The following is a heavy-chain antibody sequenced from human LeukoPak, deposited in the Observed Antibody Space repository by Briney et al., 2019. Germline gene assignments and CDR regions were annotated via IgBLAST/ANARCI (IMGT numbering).Heavy chain of an antibody. J-gene: IGHJ3*02. CDR3: ARHSYGSGDAFDI. Sequence: NPSETLSLTCAVYGGSFGGYYWSWIRQPPGKGLEWIGEINHSGSTNYNPSLKSRVTISVDTSKNQFSLKLSSVTAADTAVYYCARHSYGSGDAFDIWGQGTMVTVSS. D-gene: IGHD3-10*01. CDR1: GGSFGGYY. V-gene: IGHV4-34*01. CDR2: INHSGST.